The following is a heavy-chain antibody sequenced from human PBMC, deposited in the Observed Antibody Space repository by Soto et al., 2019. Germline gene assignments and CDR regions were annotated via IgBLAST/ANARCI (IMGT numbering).Heavy chain of an antibody. J-gene: IGHJ6*02. CDR3: ALSGVLTGYYRDYYYYGMDV. Sequence: GXXVKVSCKASGYTFTRYGISWVRQAPGQGLEWMGWISAYNGNTNYAQKLQGRVTMTTDTSTSTAYMELRSLRSDDTAVYYCALSGVLTGYYRDYYYYGMDVWGQGTTVTVSS. D-gene: IGHD3-9*01. V-gene: IGHV1-18*01. CDR1: GYTFTRYG. CDR2: ISAYNGNT.